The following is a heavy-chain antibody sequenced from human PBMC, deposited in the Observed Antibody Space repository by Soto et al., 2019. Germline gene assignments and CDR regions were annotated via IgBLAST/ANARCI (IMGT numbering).Heavy chain of an antibody. CDR1: GYNFIYYY. J-gene: IGHJ6*02. CDR3: ARQGKPGLSPRASYGVDV. D-gene: IGHD3-10*01. CDR2: INPHSGDT. V-gene: IGHV1-2*02. Sequence: QELLVQSGAEVKKPGASVKVSCKSSGYNFIYYYVHWVRQAPGQGLEWMGRINPHSGDTYYAERFQGRATMTRDTNINTVFMDLSRLTSDDTALYFCARQGKPGLSPRASYGVDVWGQGTSVTVS.